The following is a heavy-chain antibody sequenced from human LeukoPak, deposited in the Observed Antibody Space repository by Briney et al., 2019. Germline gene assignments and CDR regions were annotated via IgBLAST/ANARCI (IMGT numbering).Heavy chain of an antibody. CDR2: IIPILGTS. Sequence: SVKVSCKASGGTFIRFAISWVGQAPGQGLEWMGGIIPILGTSDYAQRFRDRVTITADESTSTAYMELSSLRSEDTAVYYCARSRRETEWLLLDYWGQGTLVTVSS. CDR3: ARSRRETEWLLLDY. J-gene: IGHJ4*02. V-gene: IGHV1-69*01. D-gene: IGHD3-3*01. CDR1: GGTFIRFA.